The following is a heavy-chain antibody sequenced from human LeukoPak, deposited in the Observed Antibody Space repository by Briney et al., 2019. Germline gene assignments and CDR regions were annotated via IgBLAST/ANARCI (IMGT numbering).Heavy chain of an antibody. CDR3: AKTYKAVAGKGDY. CDR1: GGTFSSYA. V-gene: IGHV1-69*04. J-gene: IGHJ4*02. Sequence: GASVKVSCKASGGTFSSYAISWVRQAPGQGLEWMGRIIPIFGIANYAQKFQGRVTITADKSTSTAYMELSSLRSEDTAVYYCAKTYKAVAGKGDYWGQGTLVTVSS. D-gene: IGHD6-19*01. CDR2: IIPIFGIA.